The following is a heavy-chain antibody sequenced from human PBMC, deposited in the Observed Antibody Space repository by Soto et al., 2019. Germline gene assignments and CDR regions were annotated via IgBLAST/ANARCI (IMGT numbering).Heavy chain of an antibody. Sequence: EVQLVESGGGLVQPGGSLRLSCAASGFTLSSYDIHWVRQATGEGLAWVSGIGSGGDTHYADSVKGRFIISREDGKISFYLQMNNLRVGDAAVYYCTRKTPPTGMEVWGQGATVTVSS. CDR1: GFTLSSYD. CDR2: IGSGGDT. J-gene: IGHJ6*02. D-gene: IGHD3-9*01. CDR3: TRKTPPTGMEV. V-gene: IGHV3-13*01.